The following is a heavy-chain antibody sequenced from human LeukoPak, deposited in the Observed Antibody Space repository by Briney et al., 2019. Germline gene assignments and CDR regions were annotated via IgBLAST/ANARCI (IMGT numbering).Heavy chain of an antibody. J-gene: IGHJ3*01. CDR2: INTRTGNP. D-gene: IGHD6-19*01. CDR1: GYTFSRSG. V-gene: IGHV7-4-1*02. CDR3: ARTIAVPGSDAFDL. Sequence: GASVKVSCKASGYTFSRSGLSWVRQAPGQGLEWMGWINTRTGNPMYAQGFTGRFVFSLDSSVSTIYLQINSLKTEDTAIYFCARTIAVPGSDAFDLWGQGTMVTVSS.